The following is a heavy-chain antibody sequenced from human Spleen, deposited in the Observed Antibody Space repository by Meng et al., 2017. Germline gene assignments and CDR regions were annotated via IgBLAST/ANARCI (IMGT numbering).Heavy chain of an antibody. J-gene: IGHJ4*02. V-gene: IGHV4-31*03. CDR2: IYYSGST. CDR3: ARAAGAGGKYYYDSSGYDY. CDR1: GGSISSGGYY. Sequence: SETLSLTCTVSGGSISSGGYYWSWIRQHPGKGLEWIGYIYYSGSTYYNPSLKSRVTISVDTSKNQFSLKLSSVTAADTAVYYCARAAGAGGKYYYDSSGYDYWGQGTLVTVSS. D-gene: IGHD3-22*01.